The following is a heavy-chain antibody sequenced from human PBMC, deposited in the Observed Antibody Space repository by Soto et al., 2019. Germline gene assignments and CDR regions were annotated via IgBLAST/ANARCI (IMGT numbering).Heavy chain of an antibody. CDR3: ARVPVGERGTPPKYYYYYYYMDV. CDR2: ISSSSSTI. V-gene: IGHV3-48*01. D-gene: IGHD3-10*01. CDR1: GFTFSSYS. Sequence: GGSLRLSCAASGFTFSSYSMNWVRQAPGKGLEWVSYISSSSSTIYYADSVKGRFTISRDNAKNSLYLQMNSLRAEDTALYYCARVPVGERGTPPKYYYYYYYMDVWGKGTTVTVSS. J-gene: IGHJ6*03.